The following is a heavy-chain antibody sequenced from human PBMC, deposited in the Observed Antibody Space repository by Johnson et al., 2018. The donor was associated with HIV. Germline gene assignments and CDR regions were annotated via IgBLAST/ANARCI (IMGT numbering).Heavy chain of an antibody. CDR3: AKCIWGSSLIDAFDI. V-gene: IGHV3-53*01. Sequence: VQLVESGGGLIQPGGSLRLSCAASGFTVSSNYMSWVRQAPGKGLEWVSVIYSGGSTYYPDSVKGRFTISRDNSKNTLHLQMNSLRAEDTAVYYCAKCIWGSSLIDAFDIWGQGTMVTVSS. CDR1: GFTVSSNY. D-gene: IGHD6-13*01. J-gene: IGHJ3*02. CDR2: IYSGGST.